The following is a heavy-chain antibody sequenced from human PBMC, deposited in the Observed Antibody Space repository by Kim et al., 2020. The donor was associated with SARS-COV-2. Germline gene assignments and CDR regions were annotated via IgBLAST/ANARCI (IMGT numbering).Heavy chain of an antibody. CDR2: ISAYNGNT. CDR1: GYTFTSYG. Sequence: ASVKVSCKASGYTFTSYGISWVRQAPGQGLEWMGWISAYNGNTNYAQKFQGRVTMTTDTSTSTAYMELRSLRSDDTAVYYCARDRTSAPNTYYYDSSGYYPVGAFDIWGQGTMVTVSS. J-gene: IGHJ3*02. D-gene: IGHD3-22*01. CDR3: ARDRTSAPNTYYYDSSGYYPVGAFDI. V-gene: IGHV1-18*01.